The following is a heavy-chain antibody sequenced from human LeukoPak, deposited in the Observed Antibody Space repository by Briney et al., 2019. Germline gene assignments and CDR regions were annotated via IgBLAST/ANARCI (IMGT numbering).Heavy chain of an antibody. Sequence: SETLSLTCTVSGGSMTGYYWSWIRQPPGKGLECIGYVYYSGSTNYNPSLKSRVTISIDTSKKQFSLKLTSVTAADTAVYYCARGHYDMGIWARGPRSPSP. J-gene: IGHJ6*02. V-gene: IGHV4-59*08. CDR3: ARGHYDMGI. CDR2: VYYSGST. CDR1: GGSMTGYY.